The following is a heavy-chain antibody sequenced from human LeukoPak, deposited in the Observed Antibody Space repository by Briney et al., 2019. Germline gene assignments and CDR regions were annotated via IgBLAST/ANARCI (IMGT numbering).Heavy chain of an antibody. D-gene: IGHD3-16*01. J-gene: IGHJ4*02. CDR3: AKERKSIQVWATTFDY. CDR1: GFTFSSYA. V-gene: IGHV3-23*01. CDR2: ISGIGGST. Sequence: GGSLRLSCAASGFTFSSYAMSWARQGPGKGLEYVSVISGIGGSTYYADSVKGLSTIFRNNSKITLYLQMNSLGAEDTAVYYCAKERKSIQVWATTFDYWGQGTLVTVSS.